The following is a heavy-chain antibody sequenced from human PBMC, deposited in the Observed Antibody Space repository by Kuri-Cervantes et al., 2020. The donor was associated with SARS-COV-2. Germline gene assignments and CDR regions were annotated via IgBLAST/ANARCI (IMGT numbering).Heavy chain of an antibody. CDR2: IYYSGST. J-gene: IGHJ4*02. CDR3: AGWNSGSYEYFDY. V-gene: IGHV4-39*07. D-gene: IGHD1-26*01. Sequence: SETLSLTCTVSGGSISSSSYYWGWIRQPPGKGLEWIGSIYYSGSTYYNPSLKSRVTISVDTSKNQFSLKLSSVTAADTAVYYCAGWNSGSYEYFDYWGQGTLVTVSS. CDR1: GGSISSSSYY.